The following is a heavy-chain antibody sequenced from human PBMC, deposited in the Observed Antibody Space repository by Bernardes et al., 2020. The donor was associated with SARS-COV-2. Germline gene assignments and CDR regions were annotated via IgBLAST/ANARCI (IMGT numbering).Heavy chain of an antibody. CDR1: GFTVSSNY. CDR3: ARQRESITMIVVVQNWFDP. J-gene: IGHJ5*02. V-gene: IGHV3-66*04. Sequence: GGSLSLSCAASGFTVSSNYMSWVRQAPGKGLEWVSVIYCSGSTYYADSVKGRFTISRDNSKNPLYLQMNSLRAEDTAVYYCARQRESITMIVVVQNWFDPWGQGTLVTVSS. D-gene: IGHD3-22*01. CDR2: IYCSGST.